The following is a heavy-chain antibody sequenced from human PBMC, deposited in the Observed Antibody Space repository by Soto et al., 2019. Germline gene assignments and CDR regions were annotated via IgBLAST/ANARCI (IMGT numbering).Heavy chain of an antibody. D-gene: IGHD2-15*01. CDR3: ARADPDASVGY. V-gene: IGHV4-59*01. J-gene: IGHJ4*02. CDR2: ISYSGST. CDR1: GGSMSSYY. Sequence: ETLSLTCTVSGGSMSSYYWTWLRQSPGRGLEWIGYISYSGSTYYNPSLKSRVTISADTSKNQFSLRMNSMIAADTAVYYCARADPDASVGYWGQGTLVTVSS.